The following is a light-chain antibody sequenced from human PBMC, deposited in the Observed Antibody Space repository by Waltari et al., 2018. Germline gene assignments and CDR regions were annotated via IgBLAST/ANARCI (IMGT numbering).Light chain of an antibody. CDR1: QTVRNNF. CDR2: DAA. J-gene: IGKJ2*03. CDR3: QQYDSSSYS. V-gene: IGKV3-20*01. Sequence: EIVLTQSPGTLSLSPGQRATLSCRASQTVRNNFVAWYQQKPGQAPRLLIYDAATRATGIPDRFSGSASGTDFTFAISRLEPEDFAMYYCQQYDSSSYSFGQGTKLEIK.